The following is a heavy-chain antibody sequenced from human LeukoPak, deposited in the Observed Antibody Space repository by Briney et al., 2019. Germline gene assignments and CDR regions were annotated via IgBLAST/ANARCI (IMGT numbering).Heavy chain of an antibody. Sequence: GGSLRLSCAASGFTFSSYSMNLVRQAPGKGLEWVSSISSSSSYIYYADSVKGRFTISRDNAKNSLYLQMNSLRAEDTAVYYCASEWELLSFDYWGQGTLVTVSS. CDR1: GFTFSSYS. J-gene: IGHJ4*02. D-gene: IGHD1-26*01. CDR2: ISSSSSYI. V-gene: IGHV3-21*01. CDR3: ASEWELLSFDY.